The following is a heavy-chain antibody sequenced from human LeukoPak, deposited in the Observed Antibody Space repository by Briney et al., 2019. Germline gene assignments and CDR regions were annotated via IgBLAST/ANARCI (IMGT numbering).Heavy chain of an antibody. CDR1: GFTFSEYA. CDR2: ITGGGERT. D-gene: IGHD5-24*01. Sequence: GGSLRLSCAASGFTFSEYAMNWVRQAPGKGLEWVSHITGGGERTYFADSVKGRFTMSRDNSKNTLYLQMSSLRAEDTAVYYCAKGFVARNGVYDAFDVWGQGTMVSVS. CDR3: AKGFVARNGVYDAFDV. V-gene: IGHV3-23*01. J-gene: IGHJ3*01.